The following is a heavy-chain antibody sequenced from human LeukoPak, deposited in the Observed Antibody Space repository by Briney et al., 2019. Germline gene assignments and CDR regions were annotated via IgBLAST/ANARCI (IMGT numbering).Heavy chain of an antibody. CDR3: ARLEYYDFWSGYDAFDI. J-gene: IGHJ3*02. CDR1: GGSFGGYY. D-gene: IGHD3-3*01. CDR2: INHSGST. V-gene: IGHV4-34*01. Sequence: SETLSLTCAVCGGSFGGYYWSWIRQPPGKGLEWIGEINHSGSTNYNPSLKSRVTISVDTSKNQFSLKLSSVTAADTAVYYCARLEYYDFWSGYDAFDIWGQGTMVTVSS.